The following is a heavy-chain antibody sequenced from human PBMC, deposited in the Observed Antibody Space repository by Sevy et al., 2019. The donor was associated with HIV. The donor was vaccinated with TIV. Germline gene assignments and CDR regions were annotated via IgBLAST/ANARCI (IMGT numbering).Heavy chain of an antibody. Sequence: GGSLRLSCEASGFTFSSYEMNWVRQAPGKGLEWVSYISSSGTTIKYADSVKGRFTISSDNAKNSLYMQRNSLRAEDTAVYYCARVDANYDKGFDPWGQGTLVTVSS. D-gene: IGHD3-22*01. J-gene: IGHJ5*02. CDR2: ISSSGTTI. CDR3: ARVDANYDKGFDP. V-gene: IGHV3-48*03. CDR1: GFTFSSYE.